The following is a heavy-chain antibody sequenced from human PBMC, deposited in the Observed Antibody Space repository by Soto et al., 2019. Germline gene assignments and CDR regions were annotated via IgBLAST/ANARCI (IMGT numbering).Heavy chain of an antibody. CDR1: GYTFNRYG. Sequence: QVQLVQSGAEVKKPGASVKVSCKASGYTFNRYGISWVRQAPGQGLEWMGWISAYNGNTNYAQKLQGRVTMITDTSKSTAYMKLRRLSSDDTAEYYYARERYYGSRSADYWGQETLGTVSS. D-gene: IGHD3-10*01. V-gene: IGHV1-18*01. CDR2: ISAYNGNT. CDR3: ARERYYGSRSADY. J-gene: IGHJ4*02.